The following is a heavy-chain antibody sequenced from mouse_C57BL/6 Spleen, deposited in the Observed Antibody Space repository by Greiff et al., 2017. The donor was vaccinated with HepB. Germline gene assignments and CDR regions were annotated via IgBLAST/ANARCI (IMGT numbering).Heavy chain of an antibody. CDR1: GFNIKDDY. J-gene: IGHJ2*01. CDR2: IDPENGDT. Sequence: EVQGVESGAELVRPGASVKLSCTASGFNIKDDYMHWVKQRPEQGLEWIGWIDPENGDTEYASKFQGKATITADTSSNTAYLQLSSLTSEDTAVYYCTSYYYGSSYETDYWGQGTTLTVSS. V-gene: IGHV14-4*01. CDR3: TSYYYGSSYETDY. D-gene: IGHD1-1*01.